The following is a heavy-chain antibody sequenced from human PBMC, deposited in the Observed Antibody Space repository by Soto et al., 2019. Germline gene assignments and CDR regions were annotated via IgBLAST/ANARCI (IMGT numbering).Heavy chain of an antibody. D-gene: IGHD2-15*01. Sequence: QVQLQESGPGLVKPSGTLSLTCAVSGGSISSSNWCSWVRQSPGKGLVWIGEIYHSGSTNYNPSLQSRHTISLDKSKIHFPLTLSSATAAATAVYYCPRAMPCSGGKCYQSAFDYWGQGTLVTVSS. CDR2: IYHSGST. CDR1: GGSISSSNW. CDR3: PRAMPCSGGKCYQSAFDY. J-gene: IGHJ4*02. V-gene: IGHV4-4*02.